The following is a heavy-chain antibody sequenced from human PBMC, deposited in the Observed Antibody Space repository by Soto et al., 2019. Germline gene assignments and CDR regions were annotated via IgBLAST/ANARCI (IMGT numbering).Heavy chain of an antibody. CDR1: GCTFSSYW. CDR2: ISGDGSGT. V-gene: IGHV3-74*01. D-gene: IGHD6-25*01. J-gene: IGHJ5*02. Sequence: EVQLVESGGGLVQPGGSLRLSCSASGCTFSSYWMHWVRQAPGKGLVWVSRISGDGSGTNYADSVKGRFTISRDNAKNTLYLQMNSLRDEDTAVYYCARDRVTTIVSASWGQGTLVTVSS. CDR3: ARDRVTTIVSAS.